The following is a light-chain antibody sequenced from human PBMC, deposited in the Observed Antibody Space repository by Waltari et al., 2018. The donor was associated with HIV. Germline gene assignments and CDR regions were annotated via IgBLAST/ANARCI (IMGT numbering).Light chain of an antibody. CDR1: QSILHSNGYNY. CDR2: LGS. V-gene: IGKV2-28*01. CDR3: MQALQTPYT. J-gene: IGKJ2*01. Sequence: DIVLTQSQLSLPITPVGPASISCRSSQSILHSNGYNYMDWYLQKPGQSPQLLIYLGSNRASGVPDRFSGSGSGTDFTLKISRVEAEDVGVYYCMQALQTPYTFGQGTKLEIK.